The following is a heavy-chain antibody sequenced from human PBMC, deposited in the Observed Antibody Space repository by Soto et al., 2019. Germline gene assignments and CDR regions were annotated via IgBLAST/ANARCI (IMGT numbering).Heavy chain of an antibody. J-gene: IGHJ4*02. V-gene: IGHV4-59*08. CDR3: ARRYGSAIDY. CDR2: IYYSGST. CDR1: CGSHSSYY. D-gene: IGHD1-26*01. Sequence: SETLSLPCTVPCGSHSSYYRSWIRQPPGKGLEWIGYIYYSGSTNYNPSLKSRVTISVDTSKNQFSLKLSSVTAADTAVYYCARRYGSAIDYWGQGTLVTVSS.